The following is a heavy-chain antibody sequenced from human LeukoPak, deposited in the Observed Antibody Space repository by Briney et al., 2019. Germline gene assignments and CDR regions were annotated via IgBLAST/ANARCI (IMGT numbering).Heavy chain of an antibody. CDR1: GLTFSNAW. Sequence: GGSLRLSCAAAGLTFSNAWMRWVRQAPGKGLEWVGHIKSKTDGGTTDYAAPVKGRFTISRDDSKNTVYLQMNSLKTEDTAVYYCTTSQAGLPHDAFDIWGQGTLVTVSS. CDR2: IKSKTDGGTT. CDR3: TTSQAGLPHDAFDI. D-gene: IGHD6-19*01. J-gene: IGHJ3*02. V-gene: IGHV3-15*01.